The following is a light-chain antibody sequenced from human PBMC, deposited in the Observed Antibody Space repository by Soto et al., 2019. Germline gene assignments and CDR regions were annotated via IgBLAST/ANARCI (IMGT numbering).Light chain of an antibody. Sequence: DIQMTQSPSTLSGSVGDRVTITCRASQTISNRLAWYQQKPGTAPKVLIYHASNLQSGVPSRFSGSGSGTEFTLTISSLQPDDFATYYCQQYNSYSFGQGTKVDIK. CDR1: QTISNR. J-gene: IGKJ1*01. CDR3: QQYNSYS. CDR2: HAS. V-gene: IGKV1-5*01.